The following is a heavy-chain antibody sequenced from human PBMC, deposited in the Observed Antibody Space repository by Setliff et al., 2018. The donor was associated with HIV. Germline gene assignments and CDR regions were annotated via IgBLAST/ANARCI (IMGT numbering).Heavy chain of an antibody. CDR2: IYSGGST. D-gene: IGHD3-22*01. CDR3: AGDSGYPSNWFDP. CDR1: GGSIGGYY. Sequence: SETLSLTCTVSGGSIGGYYWSWIRQPPGTGLEWLGCIYSGGSTNYNPSLESRVTISLDTSKRQFSLRLTSVTAADTAMYFCAGDSGYPSNWFDPWGQGILVTVSS. J-gene: IGHJ5*02. V-gene: IGHV4-4*08.